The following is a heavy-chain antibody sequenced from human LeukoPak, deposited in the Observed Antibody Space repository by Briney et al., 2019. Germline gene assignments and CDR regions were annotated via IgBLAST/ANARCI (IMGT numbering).Heavy chain of an antibody. V-gene: IGHV3-20*04. CDR1: GFTFDEYA. CDR3: AELGITMIGGV. CDR2: IYWHGGST. J-gene: IGHJ6*04. D-gene: IGHD3-10*02. Sequence: GGSLRLSCAASGFTFDEYAMNWVRQAPGKGLEWVAGIYWHGGSTGYADSVRGRFTISRDNAKNSLYLQMNSLRAEDTAVYCCAELGITMIGGVWGKGTTVTISS.